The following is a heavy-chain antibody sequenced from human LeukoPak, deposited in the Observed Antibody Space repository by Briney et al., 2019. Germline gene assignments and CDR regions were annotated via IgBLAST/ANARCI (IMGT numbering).Heavy chain of an antibody. V-gene: IGHV1-69*04. CDR1: GGTFSSYA. D-gene: IGHD6-13*01. CDR3: ARVGYSSSWFFDY. Sequence: ASVKVSCKASGGTFSSYAISWVRQAPGQGLEWMGRIIPILGIANYAQKFQGRVTITADKSTSTAYMELSSLRSEDTAVYYCARVGYSSSWFFDYWGQGTLVTVSS. J-gene: IGHJ4*02. CDR2: IIPILGIA.